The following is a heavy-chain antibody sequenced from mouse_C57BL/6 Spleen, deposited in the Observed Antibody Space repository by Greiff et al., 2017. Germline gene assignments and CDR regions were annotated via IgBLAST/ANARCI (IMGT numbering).Heavy chain of an antibody. V-gene: IGHV2-2*01. Sequence: VHLVESGPGLVQPSQSLSITCTVSGFSLTSYGVHWVRQSPGKGLEWLGVIWSGGSTDYNAAFISRLSISKDNSKSQVFFKMNSLQADDTAIYYCARNDDGYYGRFAYWGQGTLVTVSA. D-gene: IGHD2-3*01. CDR1: GFSLTSYG. CDR3: ARNDDGYYGRFAY. J-gene: IGHJ3*01. CDR2: IWSGGST.